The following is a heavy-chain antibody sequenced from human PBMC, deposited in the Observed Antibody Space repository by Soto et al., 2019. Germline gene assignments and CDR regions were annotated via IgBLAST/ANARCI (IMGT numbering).Heavy chain of an antibody. D-gene: IGHD1-26*01. CDR3: ARGDSGSYPEPYYFDY. V-gene: IGHV4-31*03. J-gene: IGHJ4*02. CDR1: GGSISSGGYY. Sequence: SETLSLTCTVSGGSISSGGYYWSWIRQHPGKGLEWIGYIYYSGSTYYNPSLKSRVTISVDTSKNQFSLKLSSVTAADTAVYYCARGDSGSYPEPYYFDYWGQGTLVTVSS. CDR2: IYYSGST.